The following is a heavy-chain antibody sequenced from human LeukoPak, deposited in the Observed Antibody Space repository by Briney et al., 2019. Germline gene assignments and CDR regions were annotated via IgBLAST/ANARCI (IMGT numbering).Heavy chain of an antibody. CDR2: IKQDGSEK. D-gene: IGHD4-17*01. Sequence: GGSLRLSCAASGFTFSSYWMSWVRQAPGKGLEWVANIKQDGSEKYYVDSVKGRFTISRDNAKNSLYLQMNSLRAEDTAAYYCARDTAPLPYYFDYWGQGTLVTVSS. CDR3: ARDTAPLPYYFDY. J-gene: IGHJ4*02. CDR1: GFTFSSYW. V-gene: IGHV3-7*01.